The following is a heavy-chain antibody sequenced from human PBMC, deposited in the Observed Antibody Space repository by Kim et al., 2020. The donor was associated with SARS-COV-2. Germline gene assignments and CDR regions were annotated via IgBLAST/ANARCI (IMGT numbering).Heavy chain of an antibody. CDR2: IFYSEST. V-gene: IGHV4-39*01. CDR3: ARPPQFGTTSDY. J-gene: IGHJ4*02. Sequence: SETLSLTCTVSGGSISSGNYYWGWIRQPPGKGLEWIGSIFYSESTSYNPSLKSRVTISVDTSKNQFSLKLNSVTAADTAVYYCARPPQFGTTSDYWGQGTLVTVSS. CDR1: GGSISSGNYY. D-gene: IGHD1-7*01.